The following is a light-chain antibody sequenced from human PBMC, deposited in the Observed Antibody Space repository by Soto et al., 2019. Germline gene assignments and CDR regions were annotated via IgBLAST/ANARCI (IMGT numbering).Light chain of an antibody. Sequence: DIVMTQSPATLSVSPGERATLSCRASQSVSSNVAWYQQKPGQAPRLLIYGASTRATGIPARCSGSGSGTEFTPTISSLQSEDVAVYYCQQCNNWSRVFGQGTKVEIK. V-gene: IGKV3-15*01. CDR1: QSVSSN. CDR2: GAS. J-gene: IGKJ1*01. CDR3: QQCNNWSRV.